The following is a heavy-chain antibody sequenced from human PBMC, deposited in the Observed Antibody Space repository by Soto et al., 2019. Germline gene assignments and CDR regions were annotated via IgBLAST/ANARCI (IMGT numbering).Heavy chain of an antibody. Sequence: APSLTCPVSGDSVCSDSYSWCWIRQPPGKGLEWIGYIYHSGATTYNPSVKSRVTISIDRSNNQFTLTLTSVTAADTAVYYCARDYGSGSYRFDFWGQRTLVTVSS. CDR1: GDSVCSDSYS. CDR2: IYHSGAT. V-gene: IGHV4-30-2*01. D-gene: IGHD3-10*01. J-gene: IGHJ4*02. CDR3: ARDYGSGSYRFDF.